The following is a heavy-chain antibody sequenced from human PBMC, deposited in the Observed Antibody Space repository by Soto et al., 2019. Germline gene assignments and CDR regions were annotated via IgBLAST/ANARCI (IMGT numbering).Heavy chain of an antibody. CDR3: ARGYCSGGSCYPQPNDY. CDR1: GYTFTSYG. Sequence: GASVKVSCKASGYTFTSYGISWVRQAPGQGLEWMGWISAYNGNTNYAQKLQGRVTMTTDTSTSTAYMELRSLRSDDTAVYYCARGYCSGGSCYPQPNDYWGQGTLVTVSS. V-gene: IGHV1-18*01. D-gene: IGHD2-15*01. J-gene: IGHJ4*02. CDR2: ISAYNGNT.